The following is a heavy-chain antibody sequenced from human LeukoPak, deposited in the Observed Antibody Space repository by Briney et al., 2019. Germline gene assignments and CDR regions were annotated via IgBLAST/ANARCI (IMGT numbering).Heavy chain of an antibody. CDR1: GYTLTGLS. V-gene: IGHV1-24*01. D-gene: IGHD3-9*01. CDR3: ATRASYDILTGYPY. J-gene: IGHJ4*02. CDR2: FDPEDGET. Sequence: ASVKVSCKVSGYTLTGLSMHWVRQAPGKGLEWMGGFDPEDGETIYAQKFQGRVTMTEDTSTDTAYMELSSLRSEDTAVYYCATRASYDILTGYPYWGQGTLVTVSS.